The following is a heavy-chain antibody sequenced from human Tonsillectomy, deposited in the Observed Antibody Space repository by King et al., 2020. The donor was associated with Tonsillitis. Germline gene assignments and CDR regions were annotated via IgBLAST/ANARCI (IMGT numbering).Heavy chain of an antibody. J-gene: IGHJ5*02. CDR2: IYHSGST. CDR3: AREGGDYARDNWFDP. CDR1: GYSISSGYY. V-gene: IGHV4-38-2*02. D-gene: IGHD4-17*01. Sequence: VQLQESGPGLVKPSETLSLTCTVSGYSISSGYYWGWIRQPPGKGLEWIGSIYHSGSTYYNPSLKSRVTISVDTSKNQFSLKLSSVTAADTAVYYCAREGGDYARDNWFDPWGQGTLVTVSS.